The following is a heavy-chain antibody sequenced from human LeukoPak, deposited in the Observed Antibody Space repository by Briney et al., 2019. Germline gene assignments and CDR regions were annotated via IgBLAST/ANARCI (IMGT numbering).Heavy chain of an antibody. CDR2: ISSSSGYI. CDR3: ARDMGVRGLNDY. D-gene: IGHD4-17*01. J-gene: IGHJ4*02. CDR1: GFTFRSYV. Sequence: GGSLRLSCAASGFTFRSYVMSWVRQAPGKGLEWVSSISSSSGYIYYGDSVQGRFTISRDSAKNSLYLQMNSLRDEDTAVYYCARDMGVRGLNDYWGQGTLVTVSS. V-gene: IGHV3-21*01.